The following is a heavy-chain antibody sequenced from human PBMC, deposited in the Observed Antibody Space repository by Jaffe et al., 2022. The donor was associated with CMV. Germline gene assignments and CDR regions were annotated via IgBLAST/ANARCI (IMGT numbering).Heavy chain of an antibody. CDR2: IYFSGNT. CDR1: GGSISNYY. V-gene: IGHV4-59*01. D-gene: IGHD3-16*01. J-gene: IGHJ6*03. CDR3: AREGGFMDV. Sequence: QVQLHESGPGLVKPSETLSLSCTVSGGSISNYYWSWIRQPPGKGLEWIGYIYFSGNTNYNPSLKSRVTISVDTSKNQFSLKLSSVTAADTAVYYCAREGGFMDVWGKGTTVIVSS.